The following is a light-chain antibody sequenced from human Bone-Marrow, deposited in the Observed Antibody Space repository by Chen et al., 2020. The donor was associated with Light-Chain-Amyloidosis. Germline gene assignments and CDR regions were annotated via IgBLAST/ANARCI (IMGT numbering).Light chain of an antibody. CDR3: QSADSSGTYEVI. CDR2: RDT. Sequence: SSELTHPPPVSVSPGHTRRITRSGDDLPTKYAYWYQQKPGQAPVLVIHRDTERPSGISERFSGSSSGTTATLTISGVQAEDEADYHCQSADSSGTYEVIFGGGTKLTVL. CDR1: DLPTKY. V-gene: IGLV3-25*03. J-gene: IGLJ2*01.